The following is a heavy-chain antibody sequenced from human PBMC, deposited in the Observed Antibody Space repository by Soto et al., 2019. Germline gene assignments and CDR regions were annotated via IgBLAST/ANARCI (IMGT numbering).Heavy chain of an antibody. CDR1: GFPFSRYA. D-gene: IGHD2-2*01. CDR2: ISGSGGST. V-gene: IGHV3-23*01. Sequence: GSLRLSCEASGFPFSRYAMSWVRQAPGKGLEWVSAISGSGGSTYYADSVKGRFTISRDNSKNTLYLQMNSLRAEDTAVYYCAKVGYCSSTSCYSLSYYYYYMDVWGKGTTVTVSS. CDR3: AKVGYCSSTSCYSLSYYYYYMDV. J-gene: IGHJ6*03.